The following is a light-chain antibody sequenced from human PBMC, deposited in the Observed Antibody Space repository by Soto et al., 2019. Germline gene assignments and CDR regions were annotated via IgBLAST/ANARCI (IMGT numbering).Light chain of an antibody. V-gene: IGKV3-11*01. CDR2: DAS. CDR3: QKRSNWPGT. Sequence: EIVLTQSPATLSLSPGERATLSCRASQSVSSYLAWYQQKPGQAPRLLIYDASSRATGIPARFSGSGSGTDFTLTSSRLEPEDFAVYYCQKRSNWPGTFGQGTKVEIK. J-gene: IGKJ1*01. CDR1: QSVSSY.